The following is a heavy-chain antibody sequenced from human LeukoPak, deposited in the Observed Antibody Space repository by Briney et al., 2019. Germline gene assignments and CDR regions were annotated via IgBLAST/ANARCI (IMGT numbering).Heavy chain of an antibody. CDR1: GYSFTSYC. V-gene: IGHV5-51*01. D-gene: IGHD1-26*01. CDR2: IYPGDSGP. CDR3: GMSGDRVPLQDDVFDV. Sequence: GESLKISCKVSGYSFTSYCIGWVRQMPGKGLEWMRIIYPGDSGPTYSPSFQGQVTISVDKSINTAYLQWSSLQALDTAMYYCGMSGDRVPLQDDVFDVWGQGTMVTVST. J-gene: IGHJ3*01.